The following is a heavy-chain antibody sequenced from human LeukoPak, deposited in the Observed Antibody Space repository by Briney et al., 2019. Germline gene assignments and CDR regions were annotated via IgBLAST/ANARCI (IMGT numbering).Heavy chain of an antibody. D-gene: IGHD3-16*01. J-gene: IGHJ6*02. V-gene: IGHV1-8*01. Sequence: ASVKVSCKASGYTFPSYDINWVRQATGQGLEWMGWMKPNSGNTGYAQQFQGRVTMTRNTSINTAYMELSSLRSEDTAVYYCARALGGSSGGYYGMDVWGQGTTVTVSS. CDR1: GYTFPSYD. CDR2: MKPNSGNT. CDR3: ARALGGSSGGYYGMDV.